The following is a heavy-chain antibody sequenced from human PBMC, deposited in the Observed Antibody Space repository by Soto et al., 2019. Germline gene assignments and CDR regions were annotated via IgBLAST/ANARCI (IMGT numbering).Heavy chain of an antibody. CDR3: ARDDYDILTGHPAAHAFDI. V-gene: IGHV3-21*01. J-gene: IGHJ3*02. D-gene: IGHD3-9*01. CDR2: ISSSSSYI. CDR1: GFTFSSYS. Sequence: GGSLRLSCAASGFTFSSYSMNWVRQAPGKGLEWVSSISSSSSYIYYADSVKGRFTISRDNAKNPLYLQMNSLRAEDTAVYYCARDDYDILTGHPAAHAFDIWGQGTMVTVSS.